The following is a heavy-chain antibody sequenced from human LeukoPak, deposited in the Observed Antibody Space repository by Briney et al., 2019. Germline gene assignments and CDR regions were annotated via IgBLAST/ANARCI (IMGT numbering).Heavy chain of an antibody. CDR3: ARSIPYGTTWYGRSDY. D-gene: IGHD6-13*01. V-gene: IGHV3-7*03. Sequence: GGSLRLSCAASGFPFSSHSMTWVRQAPGKGLEWVANIKPDGTTKFYVDSVKGRFTISRDNALNPLYLQMNSLRAEDTAIYYCARSIPYGTTWYGRSDYWGQGTLVTVSS. CDR1: GFPFSSHS. J-gene: IGHJ4*02. CDR2: IKPDGTTK.